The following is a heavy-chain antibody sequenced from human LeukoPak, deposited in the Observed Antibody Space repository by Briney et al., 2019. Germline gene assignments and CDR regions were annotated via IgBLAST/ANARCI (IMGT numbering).Heavy chain of an antibody. J-gene: IGHJ6*02. V-gene: IGHV3-48*04. CDR1: GFTFRNYG. CDR3: ARDWGYYGMDV. Sequence: GRSLRLSCAASGFTFRNYGMHWVRQAPGKGLEWVSYISSSGSSIYFADSVKGRFTISRDNPKNSLYLQMDSLRAEDTAVYYCARDWGYYGMDVWGQGTTVTVYS. CDR2: ISSSGSSI. D-gene: IGHD3-16*01.